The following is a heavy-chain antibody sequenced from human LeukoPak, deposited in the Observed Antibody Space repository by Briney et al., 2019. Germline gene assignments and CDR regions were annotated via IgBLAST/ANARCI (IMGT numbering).Heavy chain of an antibody. D-gene: IGHD6-13*01. CDR2: ISSSGGST. J-gene: IGHJ4*02. V-gene: IGHV3-23*01. CDR1: GFTFSSYG. CDR3: GRGGKVEQLVLAR. Sequence: GRSLRLSCAASGFTFSSYGMSWVRQAPGKGLEWVSAISSSGGSTYYADSVKGRFTISRDNAKNTLYLQMNSLRAEDTAVYYCGRGGKVEQLVLARWGQGSLVTVSS.